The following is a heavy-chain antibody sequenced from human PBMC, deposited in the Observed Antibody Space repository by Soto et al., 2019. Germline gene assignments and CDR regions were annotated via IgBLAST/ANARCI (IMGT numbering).Heavy chain of an antibody. CDR1: GGSISGYH. CDR3: ERYSSESSDYYLQDY. J-gene: IGHJ4*02. V-gene: IGHV4-59*01. D-gene: IGHD3-22*01. Sequence: ETLSLTGTVSGGSISGYHWSWFRQTPGKAPEWIGYIYSSGSTNYNASLKSRVTISIDTSKNQFALQLKSVTAADTAVYFCERYSSESSDYYLQDYWGPGTLVTVYS. CDR2: IYSSGST.